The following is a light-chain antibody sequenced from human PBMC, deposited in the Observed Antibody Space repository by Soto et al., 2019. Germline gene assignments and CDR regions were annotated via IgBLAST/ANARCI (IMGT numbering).Light chain of an antibody. CDR3: CSYAGSSTL. Sequence: QSALTQPASVSGSPGQSITISCTGTSSDVGSYNLVSWYQQHPGKAPKLVIYEGSKRPSGVPNRFSGSKSGNTASLTISGLQAEDEADYYCCSYAGSSTLFGGGTKLTVL. CDR1: SSDVGSYNL. J-gene: IGLJ2*01. V-gene: IGLV2-23*01. CDR2: EGS.